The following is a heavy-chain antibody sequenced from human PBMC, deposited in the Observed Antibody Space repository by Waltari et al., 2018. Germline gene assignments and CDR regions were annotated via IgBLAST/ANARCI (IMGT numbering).Heavy chain of an antibody. D-gene: IGHD5-18*01. CDR3: ASLDTATFPGSGY. CDR2: IKVNGMEK. J-gene: IGHJ4*02. CDR1: GFPFSRSW. Sequence: EVQLVESGGGLVQPGGSLRLSCVASGFPFSRSWMSWVRQAPGKGVGWVGCIKVNGMEKYHGCAGRGRCTVSRDNARNSLFLQMNSLRAEDTAVYFCASLDTATFPGSGYWGQGTQVTVSS. V-gene: IGHV3-7*03.